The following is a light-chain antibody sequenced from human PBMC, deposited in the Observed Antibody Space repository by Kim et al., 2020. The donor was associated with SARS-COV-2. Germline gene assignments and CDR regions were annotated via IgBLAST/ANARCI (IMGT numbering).Light chain of an antibody. CDR2: GAS. V-gene: IGKV3-20*01. CDR1: QSVSSNY. CDR3: QQYGSSPWT. J-gene: IGKJ1*01. Sequence: SPGERATLSCKASQSVSSNYLGWYQKKPGQAPRLLIFGASGSATDIPDRFSGSGSGTDFTLTISRLEPEDFAVYYCQQYGSSPWTFGQGTKVDIK.